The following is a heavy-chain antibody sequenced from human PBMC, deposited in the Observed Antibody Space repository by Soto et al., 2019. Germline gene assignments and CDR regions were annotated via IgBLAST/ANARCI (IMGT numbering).Heavy chain of an antibody. CDR1: GYTFTSDH. Sequence: QAQLMQYGAEVKKHVSSVRVSCTVSGYTFTSDHIHWGRQAPGQGRELIGIIDPNGGTTNSARMLQGRVSMSRDTYTSTVYMEVSSLPLQDTAVDYCARSPGNHYGLDLWCQGTTVSVAS. CDR2: IDPNGGTT. CDR3: ARSPGNHYGLDL. V-gene: IGHV1-46*03. J-gene: IGHJ6*02.